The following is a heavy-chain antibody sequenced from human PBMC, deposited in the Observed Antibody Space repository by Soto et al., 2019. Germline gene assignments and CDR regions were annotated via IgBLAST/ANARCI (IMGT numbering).Heavy chain of an antibody. Sequence: QVQLVQSGAEVKKTGSTVTVSCKALGNTFTYRYLHWVRQAPGQALEWMGWITPVSGDVHYAHKFQERVTITRDRSINTAYMRVSSLRSEDTAMYYCASGGAGSGPFTWELPDHWGQGTLVTVST. CDR3: ASGGAGSGPFTWELPDH. V-gene: IGHV1-45*02. J-gene: IGHJ4*02. D-gene: IGHD1-26*01. CDR1: GNTFTYRY. CDR2: ITPVSGDV.